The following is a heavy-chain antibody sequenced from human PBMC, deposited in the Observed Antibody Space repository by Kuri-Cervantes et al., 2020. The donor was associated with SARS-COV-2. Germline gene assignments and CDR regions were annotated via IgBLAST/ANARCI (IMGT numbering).Heavy chain of an antibody. CDR3: TRNTPEAYYYYMDV. CDR2: IKSDGSST. V-gene: IGHV3-74*01. Sequence: GGSLRLSCEASGFMFSFYWMHWVRQVPGKGLVWVSRIKSDGSSTSYADSVKGRFTISRDNSKNTLYLQMNSLRAEDTAVYYCTRNTPEAYYYYMDVWGKGTTVTVSS. CDR1: GFMFSFYW. J-gene: IGHJ6*03.